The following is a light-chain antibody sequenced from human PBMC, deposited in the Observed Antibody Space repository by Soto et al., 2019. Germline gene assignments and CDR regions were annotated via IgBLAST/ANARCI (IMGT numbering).Light chain of an antibody. Sequence: QLTQSPSDLSASVGHRVNITCRAGQGINNYVAWYQQKPGKAPKLLIYGASTLQSGVPSRFSGSGSGTDFTLTISSLLPEELATYYCHQLNNYPITVGQGTRLEIK. J-gene: IGKJ5*01. CDR3: HQLNNYPIT. CDR2: GAS. V-gene: IGKV1-9*01. CDR1: QGINNY.